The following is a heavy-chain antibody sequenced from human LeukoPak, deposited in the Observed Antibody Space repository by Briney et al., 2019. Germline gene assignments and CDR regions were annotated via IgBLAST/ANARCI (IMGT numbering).Heavy chain of an antibody. Sequence: PGGSLRLSSAASGFTFSSYGMHWVRQAPGKGLEWVTFIRNDGSNKYYADSVKGRFTISRDNSKNTLYLHMNSLSAEDTAVYYCARGETARRGAFDYWGQGSLVTLSS. D-gene: IGHD6-6*01. CDR1: GFTFSSYG. CDR2: IRNDGSNK. V-gene: IGHV3-30*02. J-gene: IGHJ4*02. CDR3: ARGETARRGAFDY.